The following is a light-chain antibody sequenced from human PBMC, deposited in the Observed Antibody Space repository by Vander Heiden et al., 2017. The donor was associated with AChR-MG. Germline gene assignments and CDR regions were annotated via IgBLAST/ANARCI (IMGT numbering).Light chain of an antibody. V-gene: IGKV3-20*01. CDR2: GVS. CDR1: QSVTNNY. CDR3: QQDGRSLT. Sequence: EIVLTQSPGTLSLSPGERATLSCRTSQSVTNNYLAWYQQKPGQAPRLLMYGVSSRATGIPDRFSGSGSGTYFTLTISRLEPEDLAVYYCQQDGRSLTFGGGTKVEI. J-gene: IGKJ4*01.